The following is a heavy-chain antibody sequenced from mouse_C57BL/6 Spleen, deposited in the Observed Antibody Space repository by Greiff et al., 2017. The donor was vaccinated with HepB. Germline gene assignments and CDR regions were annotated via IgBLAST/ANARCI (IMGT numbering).Heavy chain of an antibody. CDR3: ARDLQGAMDY. J-gene: IGHJ4*01. CDR2: IYPGDGDT. V-gene: IGHV1-82*01. Sequence: VQLQQSGPELVKPGASVKISCKASGYAFSSSWMNWVKQRPGKGLEWIGRIYPGDGDTNYNGKLKGKATLTADKSSSTAYMQLSSLTSEDSAVYFCARDLQGAMDYWGQGTSVTVSS. CDR1: GYAFSSSW. D-gene: IGHD5-1*01.